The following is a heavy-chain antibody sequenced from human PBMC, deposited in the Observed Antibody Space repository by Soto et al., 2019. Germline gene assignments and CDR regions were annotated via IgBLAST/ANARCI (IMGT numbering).Heavy chain of an antibody. V-gene: IGHV1-3*01. Sequence: ASVKVSCKASGYTFTSYAIHWVRQAPGQRLEWMGWINAGNGNTKYSQKFQGRVTITRDTSASTAYMELSSLRSEDTAVYYCARNDILTGYPPNYYYYGMDVWGQGTPVTVSS. J-gene: IGHJ6*02. CDR2: INAGNGNT. CDR3: ARNDILTGYPPNYYYYGMDV. D-gene: IGHD3-9*01. CDR1: GYTFTSYA.